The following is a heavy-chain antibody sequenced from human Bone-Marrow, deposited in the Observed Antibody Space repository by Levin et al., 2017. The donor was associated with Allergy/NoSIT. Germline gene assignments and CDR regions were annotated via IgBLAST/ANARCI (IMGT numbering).Heavy chain of an antibody. J-gene: IGHJ4*02. V-gene: IGHV3-11*01. CDR1: GFTFSDYY. Sequence: AGGSLRLSCAASGFTFSDYYMSWIRQAPGKGLEWVSYISGGGNTIYYAESVKGRFTISRDNAKNSLYLQMNSLKAEDTAVYHCARVDGSSWYSSDYWGQGTLVSVAS. CDR2: ISGGGNTI. D-gene: IGHD6-13*01. CDR3: ARVDGSSWYSSDY.